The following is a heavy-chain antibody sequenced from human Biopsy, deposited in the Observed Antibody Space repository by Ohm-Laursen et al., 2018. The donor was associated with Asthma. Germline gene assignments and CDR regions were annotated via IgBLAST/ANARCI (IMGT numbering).Heavy chain of an antibody. J-gene: IGHJ4*01. V-gene: IGHV1-58*01. Sequence: ASSVKVSCNASGVALSGYTFEWVRQARGLGLEWIAWIVFASGATNYAQNFQDRLTVTRDMSAGSVSMELRGLSSTDTAVYYCAAGRTSLQGESLIWGQGTLASVSS. CDR3: AAGRTSLQGESLI. D-gene: IGHD2/OR15-2a*01. CDR1: GVALSGYT. CDR2: IVFASGAT.